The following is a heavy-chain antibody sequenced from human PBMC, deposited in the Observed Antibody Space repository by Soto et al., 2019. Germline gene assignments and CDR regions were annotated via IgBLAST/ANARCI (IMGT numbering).Heavy chain of an antibody. CDR1: GGSFSGYY. Sequence: SETLSLTCAVYGGSFSGYYWSWIRQPPGKGLEWIGEINHSGSTNYNPSLKSRVTISVDTSKNQFSLKLSSVTAADTAVYYCARGLLRGYSYGYDYWGQGTLVTVSS. D-gene: IGHD5-18*01. V-gene: IGHV4-34*01. CDR2: INHSGST. J-gene: IGHJ4*02. CDR3: ARGLLRGYSYGYDY.